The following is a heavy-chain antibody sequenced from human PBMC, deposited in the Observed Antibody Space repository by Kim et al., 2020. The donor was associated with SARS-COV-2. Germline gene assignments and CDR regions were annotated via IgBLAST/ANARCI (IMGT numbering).Heavy chain of an antibody. CDR1: GGSISSSSYY. CDR2: IYYSGST. Sequence: SETLSLTCTVSGGSISSSSYYWGWIRQPPGKGLEWIGSIYYSGSTYYNPSLKSRVTISVDTSKNQFSLKLSSVTAADTAVYYCARQAVAGTIGVRWFDPWGQGTLVTVSS. V-gene: IGHV4-39*01. D-gene: IGHD6-19*01. J-gene: IGHJ5*02. CDR3: ARQAVAGTIGVRWFDP.